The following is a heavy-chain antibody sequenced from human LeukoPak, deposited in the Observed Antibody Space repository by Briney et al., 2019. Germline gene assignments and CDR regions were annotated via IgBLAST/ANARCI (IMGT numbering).Heavy chain of an antibody. V-gene: IGHV3-23*01. Sequence: PGGSQRLSCAASGFTFSSHVMNWVRQAPGKGLEWVSVISGGSNTYYADSVKGRFTISRDNSKNTLYLQMNSLRAEDTAVYYCAKAPSGSYVPFEFWGQGTLVTVSS. CDR2: ISGGSNT. CDR3: AKAPSGSYVPFEF. D-gene: IGHD1-26*01. J-gene: IGHJ4*02. CDR1: GFTFSSHV.